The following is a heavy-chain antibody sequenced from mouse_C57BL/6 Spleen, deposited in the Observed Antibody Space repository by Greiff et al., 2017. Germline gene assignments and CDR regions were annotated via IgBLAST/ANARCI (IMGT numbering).Heavy chain of an antibody. CDR3: AKAYYSNYDFAY. Sequence: VQLQQSGPGLVQPSQSLSITCTVSGFSLTSYGVHWVRQSPGKGLEWLGVLWSGGSTDYNAAFISRLSISKDNSKSQVFFKMNSLQADDTAIYYCAKAYYSNYDFAYWGQGTLVTVSA. CDR2: LWSGGST. D-gene: IGHD2-5*01. V-gene: IGHV2-2*01. CDR1: GFSLTSYG. J-gene: IGHJ3*01.